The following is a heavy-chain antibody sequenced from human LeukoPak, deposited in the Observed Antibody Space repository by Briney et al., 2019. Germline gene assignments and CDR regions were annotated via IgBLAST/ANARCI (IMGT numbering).Heavy chain of an antibody. V-gene: IGHV1-69*04. CDR1: GGTFSSYA. CDR3: ARETYSYGNDAFDI. J-gene: IGHJ3*02. Sequence: SVKVSCKASGGTFSSYAISWVRQAPGQGLEWMGRIIPILGIANYAQKFQGRVTITADKSTSTAYMELSSLRFEDTAVYYCARETYSYGNDAFDIWGQGTMVTVSS. CDR2: IIPILGIA. D-gene: IGHD5-18*01.